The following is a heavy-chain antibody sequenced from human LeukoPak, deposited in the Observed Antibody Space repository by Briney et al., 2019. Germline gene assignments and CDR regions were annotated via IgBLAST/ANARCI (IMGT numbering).Heavy chain of an antibody. Sequence: GESLKISCKTSGYDFSTYWIAWVRQMPGKGLEWMGIVYPGDSDIRYSPSFQGQVTISADKSITTAYLQWSNLKAPDTAMYYCARGRETRTSGWFKHWGQGTLVTVSS. CDR1: GYDFSTYW. CDR2: VYPGDSDI. V-gene: IGHV5-51*01. CDR3: ARGRETRTSGWFKH. J-gene: IGHJ4*02. D-gene: IGHD6-19*01.